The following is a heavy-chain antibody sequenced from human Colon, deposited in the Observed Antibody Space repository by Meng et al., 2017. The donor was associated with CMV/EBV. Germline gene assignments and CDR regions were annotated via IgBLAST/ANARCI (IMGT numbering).Heavy chain of an antibody. V-gene: IGHV4-59*01. CDR1: GDSIRGFY. Sequence: GSLRLSCTVSGDSIRGFYWNWIRQSPGKGLEWIGYDYNSESTNYNPSLKSRVTISGDTSKNQISLRLTSVTAAETAVYFCARDPAGMVMRNARGYFDSWGQGTLVTVSS. CDR3: ARDPAGMVMRNARGYFDS. D-gene: IGHD2-8*01. CDR2: DYNSEST. J-gene: IGHJ4*02.